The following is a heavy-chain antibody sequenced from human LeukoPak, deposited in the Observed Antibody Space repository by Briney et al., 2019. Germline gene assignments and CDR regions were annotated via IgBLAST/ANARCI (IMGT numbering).Heavy chain of an antibody. CDR3: ARDLVDSGGYYFDY. Sequence: PSETLSLTCAVSGGSISIDNWWTWLRQPPGKGLEWIGQIYHSGSTNYSPSLKSRVTISVDKSKNNFSLKLSSVTAADTAIYYCARDLVDSGGYYFDYWGQGTLVTVSS. J-gene: IGHJ4*02. CDR2: IYHSGST. CDR1: GGSISIDNW. V-gene: IGHV4-4*02. D-gene: IGHD3-22*01.